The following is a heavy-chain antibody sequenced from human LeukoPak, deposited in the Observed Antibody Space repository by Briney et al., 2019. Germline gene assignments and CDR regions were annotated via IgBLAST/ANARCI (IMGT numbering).Heavy chain of an antibody. CDR1: GFTFSNFW. D-gene: IGHD3-22*01. J-gene: IGHJ4*02. CDR2: VSSKSNTK. Sequence: PGGSLRLSCAASGFTFSNFWMNWVRQAPGKGLEWVSYVSSKSNTKYYADSAKGRFTISRDNAKNSLYLQMNSLRAEDTAVYYCARDDFYDSSGYHPTSWGQGTLVTVSS. V-gene: IGHV3-48*01. CDR3: ARDDFYDSSGYHPTS.